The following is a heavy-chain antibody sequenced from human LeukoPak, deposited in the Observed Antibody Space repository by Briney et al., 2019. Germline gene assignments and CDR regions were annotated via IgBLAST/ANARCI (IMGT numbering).Heavy chain of an antibody. J-gene: IGHJ4*02. CDR3: ARADQQLVVHY. V-gene: IGHV4-39*07. D-gene: IGHD6-13*01. Sequence: SETLSLTCTVSGGSISSSSYYWGWIRQPPGKGLEWIGSIYYSGSTYYNPSLKSRVTISVDTSKNQFSLKLSSVTAADTAVYYCARADQQLVVHYWGQGTLVTVSS. CDR2: IYYSGST. CDR1: GGSISSSSYY.